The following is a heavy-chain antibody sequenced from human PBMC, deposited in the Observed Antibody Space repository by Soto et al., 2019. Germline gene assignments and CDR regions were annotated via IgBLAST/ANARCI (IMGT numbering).Heavy chain of an antibody. CDR1: GDSIGSGDFY. D-gene: IGHD6-6*01. J-gene: IGHJ5*02. CDR2: IYKSGRT. CDR3: ARSLSASSGWFDP. Sequence: PSETLSLTCAVSGDSIGSGDFYWTWIRQSPGKGLEYIGYIYKSGRTYYNPSLKSRPIISLDTSKSQFFLRLSSVTASDTAIYYCARSLSASSGWFDPWGQGTLVTVS. V-gene: IGHV4-30-4*01.